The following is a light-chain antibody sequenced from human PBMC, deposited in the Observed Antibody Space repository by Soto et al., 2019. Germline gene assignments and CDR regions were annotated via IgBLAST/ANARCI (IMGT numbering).Light chain of an antibody. Sequence: QAVVTQPPSASGSLGQSVTISCTGTSSDVGGYNYVSWYQQHPGKAPKLMIHEVTKRPSGVPDRFSGSKSGNTASLTVSGLQAEDEADYYCSSYAGSNNLVFGGGTKLTVL. J-gene: IGLJ2*01. CDR3: SSYAGSNNLV. CDR1: SSDVGGYNY. CDR2: EVT. V-gene: IGLV2-8*01.